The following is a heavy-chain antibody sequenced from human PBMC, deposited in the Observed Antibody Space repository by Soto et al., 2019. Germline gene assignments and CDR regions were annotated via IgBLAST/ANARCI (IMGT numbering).Heavy chain of an antibody. CDR3: ARPRYDGSGTPFDH. CDR1: GFTFSSYW. Sequence: EVQLVESGGALVQPGGSLRLSCAASGFTFSSYWMHWVCQAPGKGLVWVSRINGDGSTTTYADSVKGRFIISRDNAKNMLYLQMNSLTAEDTAVYYCARPRYDGSGTPFDHCGQGTLVTVSS. D-gene: IGHD3-22*01. J-gene: IGHJ4*02. CDR2: INGDGSTT. V-gene: IGHV3-74*01.